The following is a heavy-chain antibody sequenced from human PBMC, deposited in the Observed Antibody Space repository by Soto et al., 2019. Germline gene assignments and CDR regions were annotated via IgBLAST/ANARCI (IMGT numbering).Heavy chain of an antibody. CDR3: ARLSGYDFPKPDYYGMDV. D-gene: IGHD5-12*01. J-gene: IGHJ6*02. V-gene: IGHV3-21*01. CDR1: GFTFSSYS. CDR2: ISSSSSYI. Sequence: GGSLRLSCAASGFTFSSYSMNWVRQAPGKGLEWVSSISSSSSYIYYADSVKGRFTISRDNAKNSLYLQMNSLRAEDTAVYYCARLSGYDFPKPDYYGMDVWGQGTTVTVSS.